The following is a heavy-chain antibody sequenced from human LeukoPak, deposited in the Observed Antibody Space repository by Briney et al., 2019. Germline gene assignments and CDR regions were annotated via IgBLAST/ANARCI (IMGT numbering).Heavy chain of an antibody. Sequence: RGESLKISCKGSGYSFTSYWIGWVRQMPGKGLEWMGIIYPGDSDTRYSPSFQGQVTISADKSISTAYLQWSSLKASDTAMYYCARNNDFWSGYSLYNWFDPWGQGTLVTVSS. V-gene: IGHV5-51*01. CDR2: IYPGDSDT. J-gene: IGHJ5*02. CDR1: GYSFTSYW. D-gene: IGHD3-3*01. CDR3: ARNNDFWSGYSLYNWFDP.